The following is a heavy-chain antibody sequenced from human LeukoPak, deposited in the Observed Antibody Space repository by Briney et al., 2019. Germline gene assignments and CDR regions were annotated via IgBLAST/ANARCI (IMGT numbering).Heavy chain of an antibody. CDR2: MNPNSGNT. V-gene: IGHV1-8*01. CDR1: GYTFTGYD. Sequence: GASVKVSCKASGYTFTGYDINWVRQATGQGLEWMGWMNPNSGNTGYAQKFQGRVTITRNTSISTAYMELSSLRSEDTAVYYCARLLISAAAVYAFDIWGQGTMVTVTS. J-gene: IGHJ3*02. D-gene: IGHD6-13*01. CDR3: ARLLISAAAVYAFDI.